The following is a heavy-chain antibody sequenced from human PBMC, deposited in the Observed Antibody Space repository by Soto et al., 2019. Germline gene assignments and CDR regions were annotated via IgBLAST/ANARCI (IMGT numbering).Heavy chain of an antibody. J-gene: IGHJ6*03. CDR3: ARVLTPDRYCSGGSCLNYMDV. CDR2: IYYSGST. Sequence: PSETLSLTCTVSGGSISSYYWSWIRQPPGKGLEWIGYIYYSGSTNYNPSLKSRVTISVDTSKNQFSLKLSSVTAADTAVYYCARVLTPDRYCSGGSCLNYMDVWGKGTTVTVSS. V-gene: IGHV4-59*01. CDR1: GGSISSYY. D-gene: IGHD2-15*01.